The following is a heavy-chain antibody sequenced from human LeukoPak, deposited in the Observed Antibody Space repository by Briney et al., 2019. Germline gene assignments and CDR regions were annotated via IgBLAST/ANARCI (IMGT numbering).Heavy chain of an antibody. V-gene: IGHV4-59*01. CDR3: ARQGGGGSYYFDY. J-gene: IGHJ4*02. CDR1: GGSISSYY. D-gene: IGHD3-16*01. CDR2: IYYSGST. Sequence: SETLSLTCTVSGGSISSYYWSWIRQPPGKGLEWIGYIYYSGSTNYNPSLKSRVTISVDTSKNQFSLKLSPVAAADTAVYYCARQGGGGSYYFDYWGQGTLVTVSS.